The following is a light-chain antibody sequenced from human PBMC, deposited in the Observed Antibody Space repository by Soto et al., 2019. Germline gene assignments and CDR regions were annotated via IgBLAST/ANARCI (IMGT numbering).Light chain of an antibody. V-gene: IGKV3-11*01. CDR2: DAS. Sequence: EIVLTQSPATLSLSPGERATLSCRASQSVSSYLAWYQQKPGRAPRLLIYDASNRATGIPARFSGSGSGTDFTLTISSLEPEDFAVYYCQQRSNWGWTFGQGTKVEIK. J-gene: IGKJ1*01. CDR3: QQRSNWGWT. CDR1: QSVSSY.